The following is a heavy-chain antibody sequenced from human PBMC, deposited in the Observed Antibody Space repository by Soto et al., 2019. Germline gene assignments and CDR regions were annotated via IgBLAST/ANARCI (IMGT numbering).Heavy chain of an antibody. CDR3: ARGANSAYYYGAFDI. CDR1: GGSISSGGYS. Sequence: SETLSRTCEVSGGSISSGGYSWSWIRQPPGKGLEWIGYISQSGSTFYNVSLKSRVTIAGDRSKNQFSLNLSSVIVADTAMYYCARGANSAYYYGAFDISGQGPMVPVS. CDR2: ISQSGST. V-gene: IGHV4-30-2*01. D-gene: IGHD3-22*01. J-gene: IGHJ3*02.